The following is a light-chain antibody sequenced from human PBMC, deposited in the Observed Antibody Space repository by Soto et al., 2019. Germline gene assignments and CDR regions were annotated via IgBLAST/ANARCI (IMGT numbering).Light chain of an antibody. CDR3: QVWDNSTDHVV. CDR2: DDS. Sequence: SYELTQPPSVSVAPGQTARITCGGDNIGTRSVHWYQQRPGQAPVLVVYDDSDRPSRIPERFSGSNSGNTATLTISRVAAGDEADFYCQVWDNSTDHVVFGGGTKLTVL. V-gene: IGLV3-21*02. CDR1: NIGTRS. J-gene: IGLJ2*01.